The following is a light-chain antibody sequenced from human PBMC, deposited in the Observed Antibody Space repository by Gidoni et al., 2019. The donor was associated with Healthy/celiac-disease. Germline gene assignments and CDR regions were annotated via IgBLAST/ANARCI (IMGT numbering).Light chain of an antibody. CDR3: QQSYSTPRX. Sequence: DIQMTQSPSSLSASVGDRVTITCRASQSLSSYLNWYQQKPGKAPKLLIYAASSLQSWVPSRFSCSGSGTDFTLTISSLQPEDFATYYCQQSYSTPRXXXQGTKVEIK. V-gene: IGKV1-39*01. CDR1: QSLSSY. CDR2: AAS. J-gene: IGKJ1*01.